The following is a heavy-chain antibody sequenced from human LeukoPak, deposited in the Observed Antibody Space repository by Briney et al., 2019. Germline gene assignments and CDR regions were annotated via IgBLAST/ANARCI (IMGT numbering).Heavy chain of an antibody. CDR1: GYTFTNYW. CDR3: ARAPRNSSTMLDY. J-gene: IGHJ4*02. CDR2: INPNDGST. D-gene: IGHD6-13*01. V-gene: IGHV1-46*01. Sequence: ASVKVSCKASGYTFTNYWIQWVRQAPGQGLEWVALINPNDGSTTYAHKFQGRVTMTRDTSTSTVYMDLSSLTSEDTAVYYCARAPRNSSTMLDYWGQGTLVTVSS.